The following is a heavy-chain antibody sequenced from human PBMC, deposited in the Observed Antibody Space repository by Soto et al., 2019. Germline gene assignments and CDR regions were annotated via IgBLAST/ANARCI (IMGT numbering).Heavy chain of an antibody. Sequence: QVQLVESGGGVVQPGRSLRLSCAASGFTFSSYGMHWVRQAPGKGLERVAVIWYDGSNKFYSDSVKGRFTISRDNSKNTLYLQMNSLRAEDTAVYYCAREGTVTYGYYYYYVDVWGKGTTVTVSS. D-gene: IGHD4-17*01. J-gene: IGHJ6*03. CDR2: IWYDGSNK. CDR3: AREGTVTYGYYYYYVDV. V-gene: IGHV3-33*01. CDR1: GFTFSSYG.